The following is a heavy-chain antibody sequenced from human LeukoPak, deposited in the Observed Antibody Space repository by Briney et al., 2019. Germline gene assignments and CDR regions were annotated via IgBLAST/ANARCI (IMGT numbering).Heavy chain of an antibody. J-gene: IGHJ4*02. Sequence: PGGSLRLPCAASGFTFSSYPMSWVRQAPGKGLEWVSTIVGSGGSTYYADSVKGRFSLSRDNSRNTLYLQMSSLRAEDTAVYYCAKPVVAATHFDYWGQGTLVTVSS. V-gene: IGHV3-23*01. CDR3: AKPVVAATHFDY. CDR2: IVGSGGST. CDR1: GFTFSSYP. D-gene: IGHD2-15*01.